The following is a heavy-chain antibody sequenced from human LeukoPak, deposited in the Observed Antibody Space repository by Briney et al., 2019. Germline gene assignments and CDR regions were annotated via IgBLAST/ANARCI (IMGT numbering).Heavy chain of an antibody. Sequence: PGGSLRLSCAASGFTFSSYSVFWVRQAPGKGLEWVSSISSSGSYIYYADSVKGRFRISRDNSKDTLFLQINSLRAEDTAVYYCARDPNGDYIGAFDMWGPGTMVTVSS. CDR3: ARDPNGDYIGAFDM. V-gene: IGHV3-21*04. J-gene: IGHJ3*02. CDR2: ISSSGSYI. D-gene: IGHD4-17*01. CDR1: GFTFSSYS.